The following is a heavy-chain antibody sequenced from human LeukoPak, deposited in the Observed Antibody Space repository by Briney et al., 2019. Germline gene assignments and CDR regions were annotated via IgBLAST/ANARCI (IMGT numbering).Heavy chain of an antibody. CDR1: GFIFSNYG. Sequence: GRALRLPCVTPGFIFSNYGLHLVRQAPGKGPEWVAVIWYDGSRKYYADSVKGRFTISRDNSKNTLYLQMNSLRVEDTAVYYCARADCSSSSCPSKFDYWGQGTLVTVSS. CDR2: IWYDGSRK. CDR3: ARADCSSSSCPSKFDY. D-gene: IGHD2-2*01. V-gene: IGHV3-33*01. J-gene: IGHJ4*02.